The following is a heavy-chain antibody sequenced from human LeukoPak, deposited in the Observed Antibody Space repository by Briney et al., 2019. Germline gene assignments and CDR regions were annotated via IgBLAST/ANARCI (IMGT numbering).Heavy chain of an antibody. D-gene: IGHD3-16*02. CDR1: GYTFTSYY. Sequence: ASVKVSCKASGYTFTSYYMHWVRQAPGQGLEWMGIINPSGGSTGYAQKFQGRVTMTRDTSTSTVYMELSSLRSEDTAVYYCARSVGRLRLGELSPYYYGMDVWGQGTTVTVSS. CDR3: ARSVGRLRLGELSPYYYGMDV. J-gene: IGHJ6*02. CDR2: INPSGGST. V-gene: IGHV1-46*01.